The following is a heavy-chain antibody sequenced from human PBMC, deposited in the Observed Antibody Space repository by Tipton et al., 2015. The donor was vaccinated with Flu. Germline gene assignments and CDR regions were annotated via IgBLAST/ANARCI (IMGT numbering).Heavy chain of an antibody. CDR2: MSFDGSNE. CDR1: GFTFSDYG. CDR3: ARDNYGWDY. V-gene: IGHV3-30*03. D-gene: IGHD4-17*01. Sequence: SLRLSCAASGFTFSDYGMHWVRQAPGKGLEWVAVMSFDGSNEYYEDTVKGRFTISRDNSKNTLYLQMSSLRPEDTAVYYCARDNYGWDYWGLGTLVTVSS. J-gene: IGHJ4*02.